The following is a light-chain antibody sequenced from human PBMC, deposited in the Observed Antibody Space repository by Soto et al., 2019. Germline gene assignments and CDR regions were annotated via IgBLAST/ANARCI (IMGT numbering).Light chain of an antibody. V-gene: IGLV2-14*01. CDR2: EVS. CDR3: SSYTSRSTPV. Sequence: QSALTQPASVSGSPGQSITISCTGTSSDVGTYKYVSWYQQHPGKAHKLMIYEVSNRPSGISNRFSGSKSGNTASLTISGLQAEDEADYYCSSYTSRSTPVFGGGTKLTVL. CDR1: SSDVGTYKY. J-gene: IGLJ2*01.